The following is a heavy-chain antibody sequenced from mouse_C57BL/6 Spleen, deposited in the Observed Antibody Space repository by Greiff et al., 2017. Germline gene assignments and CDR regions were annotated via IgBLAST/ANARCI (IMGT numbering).Heavy chain of an antibody. J-gene: IGHJ4*01. D-gene: IGHD1-1*01. CDR3: ARSGTTVGATGVDY. V-gene: IGHV1-81*01. Sequence: QVQLQQSGAELARPGASVKLSCKASGYTFTSYGISWVQQRTGQGLEWIGEIYPRSGNTYYNENVKGKVTLTADKSSSTAYMELRRMRSVDSAVYFWARSGTTVGATGVDYWGQGTSVTVSS. CDR1: GYTFTSYG. CDR2: IYPRSGNT.